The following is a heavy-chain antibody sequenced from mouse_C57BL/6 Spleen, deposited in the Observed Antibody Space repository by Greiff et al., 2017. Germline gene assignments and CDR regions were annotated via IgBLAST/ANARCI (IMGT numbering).Heavy chain of an antibody. Sequence: VQLKESGPELVKPGASVKIPCKASGYTFTDYNMDWVKQSHGKSLEWIGDINPNNGGTIYNQKFKGKATLTVDKSSSTAYMELRSLTSEDTAVYYCAREANWAPFDYWGQGTTLTVSS. CDR3: AREANWAPFDY. D-gene: IGHD4-1*01. V-gene: IGHV1-18*01. J-gene: IGHJ2*01. CDR2: INPNNGGT. CDR1: GYTFTDYN.